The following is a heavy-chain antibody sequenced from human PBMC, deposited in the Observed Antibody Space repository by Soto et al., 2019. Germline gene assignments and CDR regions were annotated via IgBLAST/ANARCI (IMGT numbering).Heavy chain of an antibody. Sequence: PSETLSRTCTVSGGSVNSDYYYWSWIRQPPGKGLEWIGYIYHTGRTNYNPSLESRVTISLDTSRNQFSLKLSSVTAADTAVFYCAREFSSSPEAFDYWSQGALVTASS. CDR3: AREFSSSPEAFDY. V-gene: IGHV4-61*01. CDR2: IYHTGRT. D-gene: IGHD6-13*01. CDR1: GGSVNSDYYY. J-gene: IGHJ4*02.